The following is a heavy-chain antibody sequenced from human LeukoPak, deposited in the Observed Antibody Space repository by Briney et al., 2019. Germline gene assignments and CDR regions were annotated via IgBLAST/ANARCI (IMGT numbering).Heavy chain of an antibody. CDR3: ARTSLADY. V-gene: IGHV4-59*01. J-gene: IGHJ4*02. Sequence: SETLSLTCTVSGGSISNYYWSWMRQPPGKGLEWIGYIYYSGSTNYNPSLKSRVTISVDTSKTQFSLKLTSVTAADTAVYYCARTSLADYWGQGTLVTVS. CDR2: IYYSGST. CDR1: GGSISNYY.